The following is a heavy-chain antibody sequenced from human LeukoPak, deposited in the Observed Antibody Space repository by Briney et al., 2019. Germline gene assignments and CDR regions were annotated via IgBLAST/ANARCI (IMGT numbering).Heavy chain of an antibody. D-gene: IGHD4-23*01. Sequence: GASVKVSCKVSGYTLTELSMHWVRQAPGKGLEWMGGFDPEDGETIYAQKFQGRVTMTEDTSTDTAYMELSSLRSEDTAVYYCARALTAVDDVSQVPYYYYMDVWGRGTTVTISS. V-gene: IGHV1-24*01. CDR1: GYTLTELS. CDR2: FDPEDGET. CDR3: ARALTAVDDVSQVPYYYYMDV. J-gene: IGHJ6*03.